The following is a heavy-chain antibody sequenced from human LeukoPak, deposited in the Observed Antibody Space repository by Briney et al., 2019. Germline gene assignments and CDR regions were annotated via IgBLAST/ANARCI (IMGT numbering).Heavy chain of an antibody. CDR2: ISSSSSTI. D-gene: IGHD3-22*01. CDR3: ARSSMYDSSGYPQP. V-gene: IGHV3-11*04. Sequence: PGGSLRLSCAASGFTFSDYYMSWIRQAPGKGLEWVSYISSSSSTIYYADSVKGRFTISRDNAKNSLYLQMNSLRAEDTAVYYCARSSMYDSSGYPQPWGQGTLVTVSS. CDR1: GFTFSDYY. J-gene: IGHJ5*02.